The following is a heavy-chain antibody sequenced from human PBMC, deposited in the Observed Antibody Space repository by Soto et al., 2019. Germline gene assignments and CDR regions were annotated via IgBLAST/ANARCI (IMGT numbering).Heavy chain of an antibody. D-gene: IGHD2-2*01. Sequence: QVQLVESGGGVVQPGRSLRLSCAASGFTFSSYGMHWVRQAPGKGLEWVAVIWYDGSNKYYADSVKGRFTISRDNSKNTLNLQMNRLRAEDTAVYYCAARARSYAHPYYFDYWGQGTLVTVSS. CDR3: AARARSYAHPYYFDY. CDR2: IWYDGSNK. CDR1: GFTFSSYG. J-gene: IGHJ4*02. V-gene: IGHV3-33*01.